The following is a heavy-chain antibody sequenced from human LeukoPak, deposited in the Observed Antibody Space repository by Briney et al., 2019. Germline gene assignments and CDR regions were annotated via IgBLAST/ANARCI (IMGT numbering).Heavy chain of an antibody. CDR3: ARQYYDPFRVYYYMDV. CDR1: GYSFTRYW. J-gene: IGHJ6*03. V-gene: IGHV5-51*01. D-gene: IGHD3-3*01. Sequence: GESLKISCKGSGYSFTRYWIGWVRQMPGKGLEWMGIVYPGDSSTRYSPSFQGHVTISADKSISTVYLQWRSLKASDTAMYYCARQYYDPFRVYYYMDVWGKGTAVTVSS. CDR2: VYPGDSST.